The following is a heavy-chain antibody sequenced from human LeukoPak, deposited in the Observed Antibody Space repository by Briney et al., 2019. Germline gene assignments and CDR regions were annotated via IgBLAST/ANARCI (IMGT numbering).Heavy chain of an antibody. CDR2: IYSGGNT. V-gene: IGHV3-53*01. J-gene: IGHJ5*02. CDR1: GFTVSSNY. CDR3: ARGVSYGSGSYIGAP. D-gene: IGHD3-10*01. Sequence: PGGSLRLFRAASGFTVSSNYMSWVRQAPGKGLEGVSVIYSGGNTYYANSVKGRFTISRDNSKNTFYLQMNRLRAEDTAVYYCARGVSYGSGSYIGAPWGQRTLVTVSS.